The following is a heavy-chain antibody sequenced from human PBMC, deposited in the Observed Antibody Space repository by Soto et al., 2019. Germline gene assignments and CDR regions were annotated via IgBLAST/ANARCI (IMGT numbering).Heavy chain of an antibody. J-gene: IGHJ6*02. V-gene: IGHV1-18*01. D-gene: IGHD2-2*01. CDR2: ISAYNGNT. CDR1: GYTFTSYG. CDR3: ARYCSSTSCPQYYYYGMDV. Sequence: ASVKVSCKASGYTFTSYGISWVRQAPGQGLEWMGWISAYNGNTNYAQKLQGRVTMTTDTSTSTAYMELRSLRSDDTAVYYCARYCSSTSCPQYYYYGMDVWGQGTTVTVSS.